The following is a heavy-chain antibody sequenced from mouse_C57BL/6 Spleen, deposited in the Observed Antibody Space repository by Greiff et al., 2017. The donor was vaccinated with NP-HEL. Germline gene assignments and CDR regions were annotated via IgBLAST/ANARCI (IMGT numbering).Heavy chain of an antibody. CDR3: ARRGYYAMDY. J-gene: IGHJ4*01. V-gene: IGHV14-2*01. CDR1: GFNIKDYY. CDR2: IDPEDGET. Sequence: EVQLQQSGAELVKPGASVKLSCTASGFNIKDYYMHWVKQRTEQGLEWIGRIDPEDGETKYDPKFQGKATITADTSSNTAYLQVSSLTSEDTAVYYCARRGYYAMDYWGQGTSVTVSS.